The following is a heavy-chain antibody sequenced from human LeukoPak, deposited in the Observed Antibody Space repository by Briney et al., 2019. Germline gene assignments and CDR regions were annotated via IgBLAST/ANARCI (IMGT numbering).Heavy chain of an antibody. CDR1: GFTFTNAW. CDR3: ARAGHVITMIVVLDAFDI. J-gene: IGHJ3*02. Sequence: PGGSLRLSCAASGFTFTNAWMNWVRQAPGKGLEWLSYISSSGSTIYYADSVKGRFTISRDNAKSSLYLQMNTLRAEDTAVYYCARAGHVITMIVVLDAFDIWGQGTMVTVSS. V-gene: IGHV3-48*04. CDR2: ISSSGSTI. D-gene: IGHD3-22*01.